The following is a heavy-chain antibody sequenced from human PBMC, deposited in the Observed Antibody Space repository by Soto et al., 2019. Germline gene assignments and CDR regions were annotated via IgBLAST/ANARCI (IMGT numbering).Heavy chain of an antibody. J-gene: IGHJ6*02. V-gene: IGHV4-30-4*01. Sequence: SETLSLTCTVSGGSISSGDYYWSWIRQPPGKGLEWIGYIYYSGSTYYNPSLKSRVTISVDTSKNQFSLKLSSVTAADTAVYYCARDKGYYDFWSGYSLARQYYYYYGMDVWGQGTTLTVSS. CDR3: ARDKGYYDFWSGYSLARQYYYYYGMDV. CDR2: IYYSGST. D-gene: IGHD3-3*01. CDR1: GGSISSGDYY.